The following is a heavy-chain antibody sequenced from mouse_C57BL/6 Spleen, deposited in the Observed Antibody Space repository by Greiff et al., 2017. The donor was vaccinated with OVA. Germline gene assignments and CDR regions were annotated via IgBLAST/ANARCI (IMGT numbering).Heavy chain of an antibody. CDR1: GFTFSSYA. CDR3: AREGGRGMDY. CDR2: ISDGGSYT. V-gene: IGHV5-4*01. J-gene: IGHJ4*01. Sequence: EVQVVESGGGLVKPGGSLKLYCAASGFTFSSYAMSWVRQTPEKRLEWVATISDGGSYTYYPDNVKGRFTISRDNAKNNLYLQRSHLKSEDTAMYYCAREGGRGMDYWGQGTSVTVSS.